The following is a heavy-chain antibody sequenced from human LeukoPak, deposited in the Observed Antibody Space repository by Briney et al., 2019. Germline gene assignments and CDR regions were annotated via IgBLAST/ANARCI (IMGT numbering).Heavy chain of an antibody. V-gene: IGHV1-2*02. CDR3: ARGGYCSGGSCLVMHFDY. J-gene: IGHJ4*02. CDR1: GYTFTGYY. CDR2: IDPNGGGT. D-gene: IGHD2-15*01. Sequence: ASVKVSCKASGYTFTGYYMHWVRQAPGQGLEWMGWIDPNGGGTNSAQKFQGRVTMTRDTSISTAYMELSRLRSDDTAVYYCARGGYCSGGSCLVMHFDYWGQGTLVTVSS.